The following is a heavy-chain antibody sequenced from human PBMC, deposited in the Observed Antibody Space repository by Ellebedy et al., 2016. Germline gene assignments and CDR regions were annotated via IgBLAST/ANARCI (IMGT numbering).Heavy chain of an antibody. CDR1: GYSFTSYW. CDR2: IYPGDSDP. J-gene: IGHJ4*02. Sequence: KVSXXGSGYSFTSYWIGWVRQKPGKGLECMGIIYPGDSDPTYSPSFQGQVTISADKSISTAYLQWSSLKASDTAMYYCARRVGLGITGTFYFYYWGQGTLVTVSS. CDR3: ARRVGLGITGTFYFYY. D-gene: IGHD1-20*01. V-gene: IGHV5-51*01.